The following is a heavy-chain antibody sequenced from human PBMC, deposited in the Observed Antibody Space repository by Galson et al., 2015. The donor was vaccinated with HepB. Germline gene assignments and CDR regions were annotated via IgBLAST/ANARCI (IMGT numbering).Heavy chain of an antibody. CDR2: ISVSGSNK. V-gene: IGHV3-48*01. J-gene: IGHJ6*02. D-gene: IGHD3-10*01. Sequence: SLRLSCAASRFIFSSYSMNWVRQAPGKGLEWVSHISVSGSNKFYAVSVKGRFTISRDNGKNELYLQMNSLRAEDTAVYYCARDRGGSGSYLSYFYDLDVWGQGTTVTVSS. CDR3: ARDRGGSGSYLSYFYDLDV. CDR1: RFIFSSYS.